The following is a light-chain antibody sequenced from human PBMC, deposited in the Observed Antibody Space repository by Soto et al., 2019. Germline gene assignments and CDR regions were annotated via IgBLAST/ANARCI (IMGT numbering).Light chain of an antibody. V-gene: IGKV1D-16*01. CDR2: AAS. Sequence: DLQLSQSPSSLAASVGDRITISCRASQDVLTWLAWYQQKPGKAPKSLIYAASKLQSGVPSRFNGSGSGTHFTLTISSLQPEDLATYYCQQYNNYPLTFGGGTKVEIK. CDR1: QDVLTW. J-gene: IGKJ4*01. CDR3: QQYNNYPLT.